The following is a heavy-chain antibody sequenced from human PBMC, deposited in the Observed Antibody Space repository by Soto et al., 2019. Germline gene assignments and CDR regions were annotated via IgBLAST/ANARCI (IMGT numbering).Heavy chain of an antibody. CDR1: GYTFTSYD. CDR2: MNPNSGNT. V-gene: IGHV1-8*01. CDR3: ATAKRGTVSLVTA. D-gene: IGHD3-16*01. J-gene: IGHJ5*01. Sequence: GASVKVSCKASGYTFTSYDINWVRQATGRGLEWMGWMNPNSGNTGYAQKFQGRVTMTRNTSISTAYMELSGLRSDDTAVYYCATAKRGTVSLVTAWAQGTLVTVSS.